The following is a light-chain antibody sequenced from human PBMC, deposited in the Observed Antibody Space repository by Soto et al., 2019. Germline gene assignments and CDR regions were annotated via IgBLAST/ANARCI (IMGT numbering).Light chain of an antibody. J-gene: IGKJ1*01. V-gene: IGKV1-39*01. Sequence: DIQMTQSPSSLSASVGDRVTITCRASQSISSYLNWYQQKPGKAPKLLIYAASTLQFGVPSRFSGSGSGTDFPLTISRLQPEDFATYYCQQSYRSSTFGQGATVDIK. CDR1: QSISSY. CDR3: QQSYRSST. CDR2: AAS.